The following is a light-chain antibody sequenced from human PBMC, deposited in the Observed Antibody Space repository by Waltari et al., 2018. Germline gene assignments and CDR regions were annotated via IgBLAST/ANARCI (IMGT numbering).Light chain of an antibody. CDR2: RDA. V-gene: IGLV3-9*01. Sequence: SYELTQPLPVSVVLGPTATISCGGNNIGGKNAHWYQQKTGQAPVLVSYRDAHPASWNPEQFSGSNSGNTATLTIARAQAGDEADYYCQVWDSSSVVFGGGTKLIVL. CDR3: QVWDSSSVV. J-gene: IGLJ2*01. CDR1: NIGGKN.